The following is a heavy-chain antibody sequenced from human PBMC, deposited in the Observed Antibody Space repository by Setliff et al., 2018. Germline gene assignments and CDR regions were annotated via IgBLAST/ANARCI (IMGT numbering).Heavy chain of an antibody. CDR3: AKAGNVDTAMEADY. D-gene: IGHD5-18*01. J-gene: IGHJ4*02. CDR2: ISYDGSNK. Sequence: GGSLRLSCAASGFLYSNNAFHWVRQTPGKGLEWVAVISYDGSNKYYADSVKGRFTISRDNSKNTLYLQMNSLRAEDAAVYYCAKAGNVDTAMEADYWGQGTLVTVSS. CDR1: GFLYSNNA. V-gene: IGHV3-30-3*01.